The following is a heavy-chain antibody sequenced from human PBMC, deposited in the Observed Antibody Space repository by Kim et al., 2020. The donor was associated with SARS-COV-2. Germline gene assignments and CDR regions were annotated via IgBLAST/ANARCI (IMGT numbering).Heavy chain of an antibody. V-gene: IGHV4-31*03. J-gene: IGHJ6*02. CDR1: GGSISSGGYY. CDR2: IYYSGST. CDR3: ARAEGCSSTSCYGLDYYYGMDV. Sequence: SETLSLTCTVSGGSISSGGYYWSWIRQHPGKGLEWIGYIYYSGSTYYNPSLKSRVTISVDTSKNQFSLKLSSVTAADTAVYYCARAEGCSSTSCYGLDYYYGMDVWGQGTTVTVSS. D-gene: IGHD2-2*01.